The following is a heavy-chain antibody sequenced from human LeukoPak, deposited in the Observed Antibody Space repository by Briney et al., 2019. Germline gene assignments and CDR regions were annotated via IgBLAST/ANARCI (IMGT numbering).Heavy chain of an antibody. Sequence: GGSLRLSCAASGFIYSDFSTNWVRQAPGKGLEWVSSINPTSTSIYYADAVRGRFTISRDNAKSSLYLQMNRLRAEDTAVYYCVRLRRHSDRSEYYINYNSWGQGTLVTVSS. J-gene: IGHJ4*02. CDR1: GFIYSDFS. CDR2: INPTSTSI. V-gene: IGHV3-21*01. D-gene: IGHD3-22*01. CDR3: VRLRRHSDRSEYYINYNS.